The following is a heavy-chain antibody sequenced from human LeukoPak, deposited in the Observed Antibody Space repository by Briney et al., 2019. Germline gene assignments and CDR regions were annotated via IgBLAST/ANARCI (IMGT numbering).Heavy chain of an antibody. V-gene: IGHV4-61*08. Sequence: PSETLSLTCTVSGGSISSGDYFWSWIRQPPGKGLEWIGYIYYSGSTNYNPSLKSRVTISVDTSKNQFSLKLSSVTAADTAVYYCARVAAGPRMDVWGKGTTVTVSS. D-gene: IGHD6-6*01. CDR2: IYYSGST. J-gene: IGHJ6*04. CDR1: GGSISSGDYF. CDR3: ARVAAGPRMDV.